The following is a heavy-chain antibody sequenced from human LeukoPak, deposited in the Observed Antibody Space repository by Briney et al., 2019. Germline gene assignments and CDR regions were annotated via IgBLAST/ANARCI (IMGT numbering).Heavy chain of an antibody. CDR2: INHSGST. J-gene: IGHJ6*03. CDR3: ARVQGTTVYYYYMDV. V-gene: IGHV4-34*01. D-gene: IGHD1-1*01. CDR1: GGSFSGYY. Sequence: SETLSLTCAVYGGSFSGYYWSWIRQPPGKGLEWIGEINHSGSTNYNPSLKSRVTIPVDTSKNQFSLKLSSVTAADTAVYYCARVQGTTVYYYYMDVWGKGTTVTVSS.